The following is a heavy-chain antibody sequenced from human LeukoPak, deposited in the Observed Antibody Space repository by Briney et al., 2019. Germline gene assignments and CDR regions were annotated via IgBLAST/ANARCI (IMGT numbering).Heavy chain of an antibody. CDR1: GGSISSGSYY. V-gene: IGHV4-61*02. CDR3: ARGGSIVGATIDY. J-gene: IGHJ4*02. Sequence: SETLSLTCTVSGGSISSGSYYWSWIRQPAWKGLEWIGRIYTSGSTNYNPSLKSRVTISVDTSKNQFSLKLSSVTAADTAVYYCARGGSIVGATIDYWGQGTLVTVSS. D-gene: IGHD1-26*01. CDR2: IYTSGST.